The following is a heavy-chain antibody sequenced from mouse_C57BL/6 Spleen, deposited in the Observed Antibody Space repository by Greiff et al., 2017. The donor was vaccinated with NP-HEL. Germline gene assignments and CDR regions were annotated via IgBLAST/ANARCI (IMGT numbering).Heavy chain of an antibody. V-gene: IGHV1-22*01. CDR2: INPNNGGT. CDR1: GYTFTDYN. D-gene: IGHD2-4*01. Sequence: EVKLMESGPELVKPGASVKMSCKASGYTFTDYNMHWVKQSHGKSLEWIGYINPNNGGTSYNQKFKGKATLTVNKSSSTAYMELRSLTSEDSAVYYCARHYEAMDYWGQGTSVTVSS. J-gene: IGHJ4*01. CDR3: ARHYEAMDY.